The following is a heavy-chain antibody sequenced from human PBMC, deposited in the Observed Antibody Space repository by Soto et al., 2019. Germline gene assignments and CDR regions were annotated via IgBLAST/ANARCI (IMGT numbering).Heavy chain of an antibody. CDR3: AADRIAGRLPFDY. CDR1: GFAFSGFG. D-gene: IGHD6-6*01. Sequence: GGSLRLSCAASGFAFSGFGMHWVRQAPVKWLEWVAGISNDGVNKFHADYAKGRFTISRDNSKNTLYLQMDSLRADDTAIYYCAADRIAGRLPFDYWGQGTLVTVSS. V-gene: IGHV3-30*03. J-gene: IGHJ4*02. CDR2: ISNDGVNK.